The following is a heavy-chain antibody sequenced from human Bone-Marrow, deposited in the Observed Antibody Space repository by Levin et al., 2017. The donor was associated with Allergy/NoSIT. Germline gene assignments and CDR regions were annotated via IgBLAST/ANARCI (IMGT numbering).Heavy chain of an antibody. J-gene: IGHJ6*03. D-gene: IGHD2-2*03. Sequence: GGSLRLSCAASGFTFSDYYMGWIRQAPGKGLEWVSYISSSGTTIYYADSVKGRFTISRDNAKNSLYLQMNSLRAEDTAVYYCARVDIVFLPTATYFYYYMDVWGKGTTVTVSS. CDR2: ISSSGTTI. CDR1: GFTFSDYY. V-gene: IGHV3-11*01. CDR3: ARVDIVFLPTATYFYYYMDV.